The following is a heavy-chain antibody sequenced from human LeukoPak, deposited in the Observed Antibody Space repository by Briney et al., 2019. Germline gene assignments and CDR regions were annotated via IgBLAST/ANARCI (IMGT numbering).Heavy chain of an antibody. CDR1: GYTFTSYG. D-gene: IGHD1-26*01. J-gene: IGHJ4*02. CDR2: ISAYNGNT. CDR3: ARGTSIVGATDC. V-gene: IGHV1-18*01. Sequence: GASVKVSCKASGYTFTSYGITWVRQAPGQGLEWMGWISAYNGNTNYAQKVQGRVTMTTDTSTSTAYMELRSLGPDDTAVYYCARGTSIVGATDCWGQGTLVTVSS.